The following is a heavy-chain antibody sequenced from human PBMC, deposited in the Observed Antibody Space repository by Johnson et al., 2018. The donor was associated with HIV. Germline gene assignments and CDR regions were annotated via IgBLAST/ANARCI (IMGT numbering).Heavy chain of an antibody. D-gene: IGHD6-19*01. Sequence: VQLVESGGGLVQPGGSLRLSCAASGFTFSTYDMHWVRQATGKGLEWVSAIGTAGDTYYPGSVKGRFTVSRDNSNNTLYLQMNSLRAEDTAVYYCARDQWLAPSGAFDIWGQGTMVTVSS. J-gene: IGHJ3*02. CDR3: ARDQWLAPSGAFDI. CDR1: GFTFSTYD. CDR2: IGTAGDT. V-gene: IGHV3-13*01.